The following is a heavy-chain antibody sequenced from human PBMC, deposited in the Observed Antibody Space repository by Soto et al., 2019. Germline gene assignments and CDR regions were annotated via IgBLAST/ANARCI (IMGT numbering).Heavy chain of an antibody. CDR1: GFTFSDYY. J-gene: IGHJ4*02. CDR2: ISSSSSYA. V-gene: IGHV3-11*06. CDR3: ARESEDLTSNFDY. Sequence: PGGSLRLSCAASGFTFSDYYMSWIRQAPGKGLEWVSYISSSSSYANYADSVKGRFTISRDNAKNSLYLQMSSLRAEDTAVYFCARESEDLTSNFDYWGQGTLVTVSS.